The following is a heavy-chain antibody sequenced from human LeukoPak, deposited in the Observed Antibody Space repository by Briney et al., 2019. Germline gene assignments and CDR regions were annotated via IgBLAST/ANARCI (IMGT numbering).Heavy chain of an antibody. CDR2: IRYDGSNK. CDR1: GFTFSSYG. Sequence: GGSLRLSCAASGFTFSSYGMHWVRQAPGKGLEWVAFIRYDGSNKYYADSVKGRFTISRDNSKNTLYLQMNSLRAEDTAVYYCAKVGSGYDMGAPAYYYYYMDVWGKGTTVTVSS. D-gene: IGHD3-9*01. V-gene: IGHV3-30*02. J-gene: IGHJ6*03. CDR3: AKVGSGYDMGAPAYYYYYMDV.